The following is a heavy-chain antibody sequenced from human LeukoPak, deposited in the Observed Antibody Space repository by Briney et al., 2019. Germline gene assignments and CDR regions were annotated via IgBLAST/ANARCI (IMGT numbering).Heavy chain of an antibody. CDR2: IIPIFGTA. CDR3: ARIRRSSGCFDY. CDR1: GGTFSSYA. J-gene: IGHJ4*02. D-gene: IGHD6-19*01. Sequence: SVKVSCKASGGTFSSYAISWVRQAPGQGLEWMGGIIPIFGTANYAQKFQGRVTITADESTSTAYMELSSLRSEDTAEYYCARIRRSSGCFDYWGQGTLVTVSS. V-gene: IGHV1-69*13.